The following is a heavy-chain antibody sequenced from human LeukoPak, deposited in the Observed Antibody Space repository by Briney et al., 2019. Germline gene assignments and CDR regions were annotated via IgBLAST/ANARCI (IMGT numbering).Heavy chain of an antibody. CDR2: ISGYNGNT. CDR3: ARAPGNLGIYHYGVDV. CDR1: GYTFTSYG. J-gene: IGHJ6*02. V-gene: IGHV1-18*01. Sequence: ASVKVSCKASGYTFTSYGISWVRQAPGQGLEWMGWISGYNGNTNYAQKFQGRLTMTTDTSTSTAYMELRSLRSDDTAVYYCARAPGNLGIYHYGVDVWGQGTKVTVSS. D-gene: IGHD7-27*01.